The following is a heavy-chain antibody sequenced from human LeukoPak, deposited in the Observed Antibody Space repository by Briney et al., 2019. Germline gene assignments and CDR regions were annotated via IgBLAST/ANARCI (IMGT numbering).Heavy chain of an antibody. D-gene: IGHD3-22*01. CDR3: ARAADYYDSSGYPEFFQQ. Sequence: SVKVSCKASGGTFSSYAISWVRQAPGQGLEWMGGIIPIFGTANYAQKFQGRVRTTTDESTSTAYMELSSLRSEDTAVYYCARAADYYDSSGYPEFFQQWSQGSLVTVSS. CDR2: IIPIFGTA. V-gene: IGHV1-69*05. CDR1: GGTFSSYA. J-gene: IGHJ1*01.